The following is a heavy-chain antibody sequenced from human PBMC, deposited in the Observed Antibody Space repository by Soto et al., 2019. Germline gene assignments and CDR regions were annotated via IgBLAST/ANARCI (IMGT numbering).Heavy chain of an antibody. CDR1: GFTFSSYA. Sequence: GGSLRLSCAASGFTFSSYAMSWVRQAPGKGLEWVSAISGSGGSTYYADSVKGRFTISRDNSKNTLYLQMNSLRAEDTAVYYCAKEGYVYDSSGYTYDYWGQGTLVTVSS. CDR2: ISGSGGST. J-gene: IGHJ4*02. D-gene: IGHD3-22*01. CDR3: AKEGYVYDSSGYTYDY. V-gene: IGHV3-23*01.